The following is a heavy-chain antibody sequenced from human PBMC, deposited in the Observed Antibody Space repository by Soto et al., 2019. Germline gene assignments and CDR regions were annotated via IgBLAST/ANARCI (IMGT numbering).Heavy chain of an antibody. CDR3: AKNSLRDSSSWYYPYYYYGMDV. CDR1: GFTFSSYG. J-gene: IGHJ6*02. V-gene: IGHV3-30*18. D-gene: IGHD6-13*01. Sequence: GGSLRLSCAASGFTFSSYGMHWVRQAPGKGLEWVAVISYDGSNKYYADSVKGRFTISRDNPKNTLYLQMNSLRAEDTAVYYCAKNSLRDSSSWYYPYYYYGMDVWGQGTTVTVSS. CDR2: ISYDGSNK.